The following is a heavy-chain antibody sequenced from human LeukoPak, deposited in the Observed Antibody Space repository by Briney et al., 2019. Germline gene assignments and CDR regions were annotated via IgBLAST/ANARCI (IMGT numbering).Heavy chain of an antibody. CDR1: GDSINSAAYY. CDR3: ARDNDFWSGYYSFDF. Sequence: SETLSLTCTVSGDSINSAAYYWSWIRQHPGKGLEWIGYIYYSGSTSYNPSLQSRVTISIDASKNQFSLKLSSVTAADTAVYYCARDNDFWSGYYSFDFWGRGTLVTVSS. D-gene: IGHD3-3*01. CDR2: IYYSGST. V-gene: IGHV4-31*03. J-gene: IGHJ4*02.